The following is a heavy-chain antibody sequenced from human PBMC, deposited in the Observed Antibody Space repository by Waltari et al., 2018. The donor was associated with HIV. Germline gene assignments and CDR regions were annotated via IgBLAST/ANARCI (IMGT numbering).Heavy chain of an antibody. CDR2: ISSSSSYI. J-gene: IGHJ4*02. CDR1: GLTFSSYS. V-gene: IGHV3-21*01. CDR3: ARGLKDYYDSSGYYDY. Sequence: EVQLVESGGGLAKPGGSLRRSCADSGLTFSSYSMNRVRQAPGKGLEWVSSISSSSSYIYYADSVKGRFTISRDNAKNSLYLQMNSLRAEDTAVYYCARGLKDYYDSSGYYDYWGQGTLVTVSS. D-gene: IGHD3-22*01.